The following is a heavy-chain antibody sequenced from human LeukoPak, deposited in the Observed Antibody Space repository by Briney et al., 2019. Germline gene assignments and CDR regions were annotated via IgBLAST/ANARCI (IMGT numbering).Heavy chain of an antibody. J-gene: IGHJ6*03. CDR1: GFTFSSSA. V-gene: IGHV3-23*01. CDR2: ISGSGSGGST. Sequence: GGSLRLSCAASGFTFSSSAMSWVRQAPGKGLEWVSNISGSGSGGSTYYADSVKGRFTISRDNSKNTLYLQMNSLRAEDTAVYYCARVRGYSGYDSGRYYYYNYMDVWGKGTTVTVSS. CDR3: ARVRGYSGYDSGRYYYYNYMDV. D-gene: IGHD5-12*01.